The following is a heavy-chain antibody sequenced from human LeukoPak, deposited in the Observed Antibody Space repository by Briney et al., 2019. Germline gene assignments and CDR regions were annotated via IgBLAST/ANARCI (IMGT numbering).Heavy chain of an antibody. J-gene: IGHJ5*02. Sequence: GASVKVSCKASGYTLTNYGISWVRQAPGQGLEWMGWISAYNGNTNYAHKLQGRVTMTTDTSTSTAYMELRSLRSDDTAVYYCARVSIWFGELLPWGQGTLVTVSS. CDR1: GYTLTNYG. CDR2: ISAYNGNT. CDR3: ARVSIWFGELLP. V-gene: IGHV1-18*01. D-gene: IGHD3-10*01.